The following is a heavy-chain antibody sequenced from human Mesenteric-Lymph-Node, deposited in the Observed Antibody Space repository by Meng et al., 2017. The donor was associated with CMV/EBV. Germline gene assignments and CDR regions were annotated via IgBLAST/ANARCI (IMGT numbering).Heavy chain of an antibody. Sequence: GESLKISCAASGFTFSSYAMHWVRQAPGKGLEWVSSIIGSGDSTFYADFVRGRFTISRDNFRNTLYLQMNSLRAEDTALYYCAKGKGTSILDWFDPWGQGTLVTVSS. CDR2: IIGSGDST. J-gene: IGHJ5*02. CDR3: AKGKGTSILDWFDP. D-gene: IGHD1-1*01. CDR1: GFTFSSYA. V-gene: IGHV3-23*01.